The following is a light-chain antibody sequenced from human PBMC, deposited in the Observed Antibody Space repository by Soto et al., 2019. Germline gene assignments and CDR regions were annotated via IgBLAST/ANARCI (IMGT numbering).Light chain of an antibody. CDR1: QDINVY. CDR2: SAS. V-gene: IGKV1-39*01. CDR3: QHGYVAPYS. Sequence: DIPMTQSPSSVSASIGDTVTITCRASQDINVYLNWYQQKPGEVPKLLIYSASTLHSGVPSRFTGSGSETDFTLTIRSLQPEDFATYYCQHGYVAPYSFGQGIKVDI. J-gene: IGKJ2*03.